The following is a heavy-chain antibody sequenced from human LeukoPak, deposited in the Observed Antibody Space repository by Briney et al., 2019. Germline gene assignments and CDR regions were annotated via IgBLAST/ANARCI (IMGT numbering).Heavy chain of an antibody. V-gene: IGHV3-23*01. J-gene: IGHJ6*03. D-gene: IGHD1-26*01. Sequence: GGSLRLSCAASGFTFSSFAMTWVRQAPGKGLEWVSAISASDDNTYYADSVKGRFTISRDNSKNTLYLQMNSLRAEDTAVYYCAKQYSGSPVYMDVWGKGTTVTVSS. CDR1: GFTFSSFA. CDR2: ISASDDNT. CDR3: AKQYSGSPVYMDV.